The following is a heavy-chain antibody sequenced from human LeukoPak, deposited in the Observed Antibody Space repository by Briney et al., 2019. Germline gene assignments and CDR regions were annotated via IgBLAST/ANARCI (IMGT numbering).Heavy chain of an antibody. Sequence: PSGTLALTCTVSGGILSSGDYYWSWIRHPPGKGREWIAYIYYRGSTYYSPSLKSRVTISVDTSKNQFSLKLSSVTAADTAVYYCASQYYYGSGSYWYRENNWFDPWGQGTLVTVSS. CDR2: IYYRGST. CDR3: ASQYYYGSGSYWYRENNWFDP. V-gene: IGHV4-30-4*01. CDR1: GGILSSGDYY. J-gene: IGHJ5*02. D-gene: IGHD3-10*01.